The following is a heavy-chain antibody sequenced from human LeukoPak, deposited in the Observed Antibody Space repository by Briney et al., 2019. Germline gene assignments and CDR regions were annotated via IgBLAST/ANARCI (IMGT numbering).Heavy chain of an antibody. CDR1: GFTFSDYY. J-gene: IGHJ6*03. CDR2: ISSSGSTI. V-gene: IGHV3-11*04. Sequence: GGSLRLSCAASGFTFSDYYMSWIRQAPGKGLEWVSYISSSGSTIYYADSVKGRFTISRDNAKNSLYLQMNSLRAEDTAVYYCARGRFGDEDYYYYYYMDVWGKGTTVTVSS. D-gene: IGHD3-10*01. CDR3: ARGRFGDEDYYYYYYMDV.